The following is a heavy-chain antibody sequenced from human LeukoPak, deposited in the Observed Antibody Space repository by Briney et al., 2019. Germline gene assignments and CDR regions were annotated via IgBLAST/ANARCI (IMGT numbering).Heavy chain of an antibody. CDR1: GFTFSSYA. V-gene: IGHV3-23*01. CDR3: ARDFAGYSGYDFPFDY. J-gene: IGHJ4*02. Sequence: GGSLRLSCAASGFTFSSYAMSWVRQAPGKGLEWVSAISGSGGSTYYADSVKGRFTISRDNSKNTLYLQMNSLRAEDTAVYYCARDFAGYSGYDFPFDYWGQGTLVTVSS. D-gene: IGHD5-12*01. CDR2: ISGSGGST.